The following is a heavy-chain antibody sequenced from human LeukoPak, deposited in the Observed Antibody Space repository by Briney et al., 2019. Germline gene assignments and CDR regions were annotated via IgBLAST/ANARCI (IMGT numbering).Heavy chain of an antibody. CDR3: EKEGTDYGDYPYFFDY. V-gene: IGHV3-30*18. CDR2: ISFDGSRR. CDR1: GFTFSDSG. D-gene: IGHD4-17*01. J-gene: IGHJ4*02. Sequence: GGSLRLSCAASGFTFSDSGMHWVRQAPGKGLEWVAIISFDGSRRFYADSVRGRFTVSRDNSKNTLFLQMDSLSADDTGVYYCEKEGTDYGDYPYFFDYWGQGTLVTVSS.